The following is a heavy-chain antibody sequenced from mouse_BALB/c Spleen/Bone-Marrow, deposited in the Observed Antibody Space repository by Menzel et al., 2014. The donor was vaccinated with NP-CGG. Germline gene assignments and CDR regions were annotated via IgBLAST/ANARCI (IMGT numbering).Heavy chain of an antibody. Sequence: EVKLMESGGGLVQPGGSMKLSCVASGFTFSNYCMNWVRQSPGKGLEWVAEIRLYSNNYAEHYAESEKGRFTNSRDDFKSSVYLKKNNLRAEDTGIYYCTRRGRGYAMGYWGQRTSSTVSS. CDR2: IRLYSNNYAE. J-gene: IGHJ4*01. CDR3: TRRGRGYAMGY. V-gene: IGHV6-6*02. CDR1: GFTFSNYC.